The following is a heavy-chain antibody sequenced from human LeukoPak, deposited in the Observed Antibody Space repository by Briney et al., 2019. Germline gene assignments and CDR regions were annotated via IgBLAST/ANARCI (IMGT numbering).Heavy chain of an antibody. Sequence: KPSETLSLTCTVSGGSISDYYWDWIRQPAGKGLEWIGRIYTSGSTNYHPSLKSRVTMSVDTSKNQFSLRLISVTAADTAVYYCAREPVGSSFDYWGQGTLVTVSS. V-gene: IGHV4-4*07. J-gene: IGHJ4*02. CDR3: AREPVGSSFDY. CDR2: IYTSGST. CDR1: GGSISDYY. D-gene: IGHD6-13*01.